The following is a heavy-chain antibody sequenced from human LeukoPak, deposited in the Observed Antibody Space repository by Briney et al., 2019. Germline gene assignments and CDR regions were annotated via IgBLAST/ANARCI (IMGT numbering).Heavy chain of an antibody. CDR2: IYDSGST. J-gene: IGHJ4*02. CDR3: AREETTRSQRAFDY. CDR1: GGSISSSSYY. Sequence: SETLSLTCTVSGGSISSSSYYWGWIRQPPGKGLEWVGSIYDSGSTYYNPSLKSRVTISVDTSKNQFSLKLSSVTAADTAVYYCAREETTRSQRAFDYWGQGTLVTVSS. D-gene: IGHD2-15*01. V-gene: IGHV4-39*02.